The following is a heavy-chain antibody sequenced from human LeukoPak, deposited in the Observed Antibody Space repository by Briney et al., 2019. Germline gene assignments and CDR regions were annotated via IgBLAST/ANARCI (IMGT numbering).Heavy chain of an antibody. CDR1: GYSFTTYW. J-gene: IGHJ4*02. D-gene: IGHD3-9*01. Sequence: GESLKISCKASGYSFTTYWIGWVRQVPGKGLEWVGIIYPADSTAKYSPSFQGQVTISVDKSISTAYLQWSRLEASDTAVFYCARLYDILTGYYHFDYWGQGTLVTVSS. CDR2: IYPADSTA. V-gene: IGHV5-51*01. CDR3: ARLYDILTGYYHFDY.